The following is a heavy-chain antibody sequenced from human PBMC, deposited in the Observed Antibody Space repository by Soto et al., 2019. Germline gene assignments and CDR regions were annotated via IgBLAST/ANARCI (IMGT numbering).Heavy chain of an antibody. J-gene: IGHJ4*02. V-gene: IGHV1-69*06. Sequence: SVKVSCKASGGTFSGYAISWVRQAPGQGLEWMGGIIPIFGTANYAQKFQGRVTITADKSTSTAYMELSSLRSEDTAVYYCARAGVDYYDSSGYYYPSNDYWGQGTLVTVSS. CDR1: GGTFSGYA. D-gene: IGHD3-22*01. CDR3: ARAGVDYYDSSGYYYPSNDY. CDR2: IIPIFGTA.